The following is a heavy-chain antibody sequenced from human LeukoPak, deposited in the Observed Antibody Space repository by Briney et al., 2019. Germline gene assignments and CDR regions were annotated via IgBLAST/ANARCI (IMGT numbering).Heavy chain of an antibody. V-gene: IGHV3-21*01. CDR3: ARVEVGY. CDR1: GFTFSSYN. Sequence: PGGSLRLSCAASGFTFSSYNMNWVRQAPGKGLEWVSSISSSSSNIYYADSVEGRFTISRDNAKNSLYLQMNSLRAEDTAVYYCARVEVGYWGQGTLVTVSS. J-gene: IGHJ4*02. CDR2: ISSSSSNI. D-gene: IGHD3-10*01.